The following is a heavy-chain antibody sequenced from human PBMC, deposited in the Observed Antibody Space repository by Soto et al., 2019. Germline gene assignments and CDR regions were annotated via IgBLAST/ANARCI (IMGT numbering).Heavy chain of an antibody. V-gene: IGHV3-7*02. Sequence: EVQLVESGGGLVQPGGSLRLSCAASGFTFSSYWMTWFRQAPGKGLEWVANIKQDGSEKYYVDSVKGRFTISRDNAKDSLFLQMNSLRDEDTAVYYCATHPYSSGCYSWGQGTLVTVSS. CDR2: IKQDGSEK. D-gene: IGHD6-25*01. CDR3: ATHPYSSGCYS. J-gene: IGHJ4*02. CDR1: GFTFSSYW.